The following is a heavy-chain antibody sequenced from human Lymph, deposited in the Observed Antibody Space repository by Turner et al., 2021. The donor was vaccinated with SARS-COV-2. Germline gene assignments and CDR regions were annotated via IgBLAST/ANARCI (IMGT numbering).Heavy chain of an antibody. J-gene: IGHJ4*02. Sequence: QVQLVESGGGVVQPGRSLRLSCAASGFPFRSYAMHWVRQAPGKGLEWVAVISFDGNNKYYTDSVKGRFTISRDNSKNTLYLQLNSLRPEDTAVYYCARGDYYGSGTYPGKTFDYWGQGTLVTVSS. CDR2: ISFDGNNK. D-gene: IGHD3-10*01. CDR1: GFPFRSYA. V-gene: IGHV3-30-3*01. CDR3: ARGDYYGSGTYPGKTFDY.